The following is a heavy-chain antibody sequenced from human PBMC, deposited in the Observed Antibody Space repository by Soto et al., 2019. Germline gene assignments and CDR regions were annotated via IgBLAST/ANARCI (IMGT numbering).Heavy chain of an antibody. CDR2: IRHTTSAT. D-gene: IGHD6-19*01. V-gene: IGHV3-48*02. Sequence: GGSLQLKCVSSEFRFDVYSMDWVRQAPGKGLDWVSYIRHTTSATFYADAVKGRFTISRDNRKNSLFLQMNSLRDDDTGVYFCARDRGSSGMFELDVWGPGTMVTGSS. CDR3: ARDRGSSGMFELDV. CDR1: EFRFDVYS. J-gene: IGHJ3*01.